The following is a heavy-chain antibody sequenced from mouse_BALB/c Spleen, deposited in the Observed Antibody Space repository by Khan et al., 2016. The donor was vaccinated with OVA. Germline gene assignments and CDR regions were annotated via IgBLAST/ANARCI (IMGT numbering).Heavy chain of an antibody. Sequence: EVELVESGGDLMKPGGSLKLSCAASGFTFSTYGMSWVRQTPDKRLEWVATINSGGYYTYYPDSVQGRFSVSRSNAKNPLYLQMSSLKSEDTAMYYCASHLSGAFADWSQGTLVTVSA. CDR3: ASHLSGAFAD. V-gene: IGHV5-6*01. J-gene: IGHJ3*01. CDR1: GFTFSTYG. CDR2: INSGGYYT. D-gene: IGHD1-3*01.